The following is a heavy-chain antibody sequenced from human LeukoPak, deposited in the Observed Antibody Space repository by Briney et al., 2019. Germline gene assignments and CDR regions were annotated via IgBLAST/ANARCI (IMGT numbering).Heavy chain of an antibody. CDR1: GYTFTSYY. CDR3: ARDTEDFDY. CDR2: INPSGGST. Sequence: ASVKVSCKASGYTFTSYYIHWVRQAPGQGLEWMGIINPSGGSTTYAQKFQGRVTMTRDTSTSTVYMELSSLKSEDTAVYYCARDTEDFDYWGQGTLVTVSS. J-gene: IGHJ4*02. V-gene: IGHV1-46*01.